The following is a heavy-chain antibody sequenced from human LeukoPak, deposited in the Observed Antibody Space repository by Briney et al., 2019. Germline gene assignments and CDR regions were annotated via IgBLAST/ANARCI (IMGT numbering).Heavy chain of an antibody. CDR1: VFTFSSYE. D-gene: IGHD3-3*01. CDR3: TRHFGDL. Sequence: PGGSLRLSCAASVFTFSSYEMNWVRQPPGKGLEWVSSISSSGNTIYYADSVKGRFTISRDNAKKSRYLQMNSLRAEDTAVYYCTRHFGDLWGQGTLVTVTS. CDR2: ISSSGNTI. V-gene: IGHV3-48*03. J-gene: IGHJ5*02.